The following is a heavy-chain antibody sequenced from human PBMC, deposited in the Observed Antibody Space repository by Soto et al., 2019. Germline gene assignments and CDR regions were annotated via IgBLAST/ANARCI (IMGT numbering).Heavy chain of an antibody. CDR1: GYTFTGYY. J-gene: IGHJ4*02. Sequence: ASVKVSCNASGYTFTGYYMHWVRQAPGQGLEWMGWINPNSGGTNYAQKFQGWVTMTRDTSISTAYMELSRLRSDDTAVYYCARARAPGSSSSWVDYWGQGTLVTVSS. V-gene: IGHV1-2*04. D-gene: IGHD6-6*01. CDR2: INPNSGGT. CDR3: ARARAPGSSSSWVDY.